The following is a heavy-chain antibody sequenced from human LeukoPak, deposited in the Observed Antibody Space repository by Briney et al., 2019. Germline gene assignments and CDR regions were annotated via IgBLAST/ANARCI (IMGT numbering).Heavy chain of an antibody. V-gene: IGHV3-48*02. CDR1: GFTFSTYT. CDR3: TRRSDYFDY. CDR2: ISSTSSTI. Sequence: QPGGSLRLSCAASGFTFSTYTMNWVRQAPGEGLEWVSSISSTSSTIYYSDSVKGRFTISRDNAKNSLYLQMNSLRQEDTAVYYCTRRSDYFDYWGQGALVTVSS. D-gene: IGHD3-3*01. J-gene: IGHJ4*02.